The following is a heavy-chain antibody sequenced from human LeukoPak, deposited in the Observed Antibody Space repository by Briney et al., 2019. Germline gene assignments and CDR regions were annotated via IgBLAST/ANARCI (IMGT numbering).Heavy chain of an antibody. D-gene: IGHD1-7*01. Sequence: GGSLRLSCAASGFTVSSNYMSWVRQAPGKGLEWVSVIYSGGSTYYADSVKGRFTISRDNSKNTLYLQMNSLRAEDTAVYYCARDRNWNYLGLFDYWGQGTLVTGSS. V-gene: IGHV3-66*01. J-gene: IGHJ4*02. CDR3: ARDRNWNYLGLFDY. CDR2: IYSGGST. CDR1: GFTVSSNY.